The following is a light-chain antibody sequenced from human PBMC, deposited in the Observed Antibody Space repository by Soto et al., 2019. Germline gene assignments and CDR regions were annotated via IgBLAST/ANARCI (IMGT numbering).Light chain of an antibody. CDR1: SSDVGGYNY. CDR2: DVS. Sequence: QSALTQPASVSGSPGQSITISCTGTSSDVGGYNYVSWYQQHPGKAPKVMIYDVSNRPSGVSNRFSGSKSGNTASLTISGLQAEDEADYYCNSYTSSSNWVFGGGTKLTVL. CDR3: NSYTSSSNWV. V-gene: IGLV2-14*01. J-gene: IGLJ3*02.